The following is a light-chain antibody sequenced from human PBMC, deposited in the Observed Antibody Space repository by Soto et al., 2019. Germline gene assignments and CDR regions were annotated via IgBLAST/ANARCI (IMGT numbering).Light chain of an antibody. V-gene: IGKV3D-20*02. CDR3: QQRSNWPRVT. CDR1: QSVISNF. J-gene: IGKJ3*01. CDR2: GAS. Sequence: EIVWTQSPGTLSLSPGERATLSCRASQSVISNFLAWYQQRPGQAPRVLIYGASSRATGIPDRFSGSGSVTDFTLTISGLEPEYFAVYYCQQRSNWPRVTFGPGTKVDIK.